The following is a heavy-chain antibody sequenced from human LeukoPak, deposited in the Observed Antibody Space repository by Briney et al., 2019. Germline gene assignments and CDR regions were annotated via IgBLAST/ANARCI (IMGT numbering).Heavy chain of an antibody. Sequence: VSGPTLVNPTQTLTLTCTFSGFSLSTSGVGVGWIRQPPGKALEWLALIYWDDDKRYSPSLKSRLTITKDTSKNQVVLTMTNMDPVDTAIYFQAHNGIRYFDWLSNSYYFDYWGQGTLVTVSS. CDR1: GFSLSTSGVG. CDR2: IYWDDDK. J-gene: IGHJ4*02. V-gene: IGHV2-5*02. CDR3: AHNGIRYFDWLSNSYYFDY. D-gene: IGHD3-9*01.